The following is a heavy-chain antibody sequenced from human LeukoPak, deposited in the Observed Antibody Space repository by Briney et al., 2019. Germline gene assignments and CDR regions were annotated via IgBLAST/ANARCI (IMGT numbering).Heavy chain of an antibody. Sequence: KTSQTLSLTCTVSGGSISSGSYYWSWIRQPAGKGLEWIGRIYTSGSTNYNPSLKSRVTISVDTSKNQFSLKLSSVTAADTAVYYCARVRFYYYYMDVWGKGTTVTVSS. D-gene: IGHD3-3*01. V-gene: IGHV4-61*02. CDR1: GGSISSGSYY. CDR2: IYTSGST. CDR3: ARVRFYYYYMDV. J-gene: IGHJ6*03.